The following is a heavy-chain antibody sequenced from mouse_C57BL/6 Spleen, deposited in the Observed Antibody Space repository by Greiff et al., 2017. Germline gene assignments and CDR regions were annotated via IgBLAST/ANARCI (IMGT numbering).Heavy chain of an antibody. D-gene: IGHD2-2*01. J-gene: IGHJ4*01. V-gene: IGHV5-17*01. CDR1: GFTFSDYG. Sequence: EVQGVESGGGLVKPGGSLKLSCAASGFTFSDYGMHWVRQAPEKGLEWVAYISSGSSTIYYADTVKGRFTISRDNAKNTLFLHMTSLRSVDTAMYYCARPYGLYYYAMDYWGQGTSVTVSS. CDR2: ISSGSSTI. CDR3: ARPYGLYYYAMDY.